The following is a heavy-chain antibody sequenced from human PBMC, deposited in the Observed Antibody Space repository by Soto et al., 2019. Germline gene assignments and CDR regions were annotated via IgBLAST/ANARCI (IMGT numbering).Heavy chain of an antibody. CDR2: INHSGST. Sequence: QVQLQQWGAGLLKPSATLSLTCAVYGGSFSGYYWSWIRQPPGKGLEWIGEINHSGSTNYNPSLKSRVTISVDTAKNQFALKLSSVTDADTAVYYCARVVLDYCSSTSCHGGAFDIWGQGTMVTVSS. CDR3: ARVVLDYCSSTSCHGGAFDI. CDR1: GGSFSGYY. D-gene: IGHD2-2*01. J-gene: IGHJ3*02. V-gene: IGHV4-34*01.